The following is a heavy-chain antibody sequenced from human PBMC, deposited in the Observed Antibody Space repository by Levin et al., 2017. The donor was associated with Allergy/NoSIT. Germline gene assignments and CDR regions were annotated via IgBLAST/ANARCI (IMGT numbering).Heavy chain of an antibody. CDR2: IHSGDTA. J-gene: IGHJ4*02. D-gene: IGHD4-17*01. CDR1: GFTFSNYW. CDR3: ARELNTVTTTAYYFDY. Sequence: GGSLRLSCAASGFTFSNYWMHWVRQAPGQGLAWVSIIHSGDTAYYADSVKGRFTISRDNSKNMLYLQMNSLRPEDTAVYYCARELNTVTTTAYYFDYWGQGTLVTVSS. V-gene: IGHV3-66*02.